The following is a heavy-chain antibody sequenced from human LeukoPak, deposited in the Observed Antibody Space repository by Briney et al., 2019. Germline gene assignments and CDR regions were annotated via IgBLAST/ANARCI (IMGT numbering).Heavy chain of an antibody. Sequence: GSPRLSCAASGFTLSSHAMHLGRQAPGKGLGGVTFISYDGVNKYYADSVKGRFTISRDTSKNTFYLEMNSLRVEDTAVYYCARETLRDLHWDFDFWGRGTLVTVSS. CDR2: ISYDGVNK. J-gene: IGHJ2*01. CDR1: GFTLSSHA. CDR3: ARETLRDLHWDFDF. V-gene: IGHV3-30*04.